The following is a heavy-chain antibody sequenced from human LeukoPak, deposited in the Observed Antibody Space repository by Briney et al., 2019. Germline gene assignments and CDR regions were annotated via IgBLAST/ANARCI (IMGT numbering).Heavy chain of an antibody. D-gene: IGHD3-10*01. CDR3: ARAQGPYGSGSDLAY. Sequence: GSLRLSCAASGFTFSSYATSWVRQAPGKGLEWVSAISGSGGSTYYADSVKGRFTISRDNSKNTLYLQMNSLRAEDTAIYYCARAQGPYGSGSDLAYWGHGTLVTVSS. V-gene: IGHV3-23*01. CDR1: GFTFSSYA. CDR2: ISGSGGST. J-gene: IGHJ4*01.